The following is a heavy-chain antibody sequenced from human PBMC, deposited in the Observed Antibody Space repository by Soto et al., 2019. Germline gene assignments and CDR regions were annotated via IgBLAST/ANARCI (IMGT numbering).Heavy chain of an antibody. CDR2: IMPIFRTP. CDR1: GGTFRNSA. D-gene: IGHD1-1*01. CDR3: ARDNDRPQLGGNSYCIVDV. Sequence: QVQLEQSGAEVKKPGSSVKLSCKASGGTFRNSAISWVRQAPGQGLEWMGGIMPIFRTPDYAQKFQGRVTITADESTNTAYMELSGLRSDDTAVYYCARDNDRPQLGGNSYCIVDVWGHGTTVTVSS. J-gene: IGHJ6*02. V-gene: IGHV1-69*12.